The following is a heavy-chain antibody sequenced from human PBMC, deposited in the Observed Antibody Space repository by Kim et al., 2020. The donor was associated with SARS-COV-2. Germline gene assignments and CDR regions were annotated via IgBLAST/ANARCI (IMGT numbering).Heavy chain of an antibody. V-gene: IGHV4-59*13. Sequence: SETLSLTCSVSGGSISNYYWSWIRQSPDKGLEWIAYIYNTGSTNYNPSLKSRVTMSVDTSKNQFSLHLISVTAADTAVYYCARSGVYRRVADVWGPGPPV. CDR3: ARSGVYRRVADV. D-gene: IGHD4-4*01. CDR2: IYNTGST. CDR1: GGSISNYY. J-gene: IGHJ6*02.